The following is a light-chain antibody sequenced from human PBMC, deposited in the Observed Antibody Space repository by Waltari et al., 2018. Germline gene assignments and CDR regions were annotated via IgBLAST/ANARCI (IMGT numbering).Light chain of an antibody. CDR1: QSVLYSSNNKNY. CDR2: WAS. J-gene: IGKJ3*01. Sequence: DIVMTQSPDSLAVSLGERATINCKSSQSVLYSSNNKNYLASYQQKPGQPPKLLIYWASTRESGVPDRFSGSGSGTDFTLTISSLQAEDVAVYYCQQYFIAPLTFGPGTKVDIK. V-gene: IGKV4-1*01. CDR3: QQYFIAPLT.